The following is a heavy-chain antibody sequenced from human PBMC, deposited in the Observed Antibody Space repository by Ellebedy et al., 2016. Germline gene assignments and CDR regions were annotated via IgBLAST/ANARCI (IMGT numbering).Heavy chain of an antibody. CDR3: ASNSYYDSSRSFQH. J-gene: IGHJ1*01. CDR2: VYDSGNT. Sequence: SETLSLTCTVSANSISSYYWSWIRQPPGRGLEWIGYVYDSGNTNYNPSLKGRVTISVDTSKNQFSLKLSSVTAADTAVYYCASNSYYDSSRSFQHWGQGTLVTVSS. CDR1: ANSISSYY. V-gene: IGHV4-59*12. D-gene: IGHD3-22*01.